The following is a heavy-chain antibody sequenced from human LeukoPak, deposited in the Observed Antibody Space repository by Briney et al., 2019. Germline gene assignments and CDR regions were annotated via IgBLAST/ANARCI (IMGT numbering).Heavy chain of an antibody. V-gene: IGHV5-51*01. Sequence: GESLKISCKDSGYGFTSYWIGWVRQMPGKGLEWMGIIYPGDSDTRYSPSFQGQVTISADKSISTAYLQWSSLKASDTAMYYCARLGSTLVSHFDYWGQGTLVTVSS. CDR2: IYPGDSDT. D-gene: IGHD3-9*01. CDR1: GYGFTSYW. CDR3: ARLGSTLVSHFDY. J-gene: IGHJ4*02.